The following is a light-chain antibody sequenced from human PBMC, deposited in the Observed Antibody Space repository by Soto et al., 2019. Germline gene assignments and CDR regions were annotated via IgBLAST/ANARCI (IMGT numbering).Light chain of an antibody. CDR2: AAS. V-gene: IGKV3-20*01. Sequence: EIVLTQSPGTLSLSPGARATLSCRASQSVNGNFLAWYQQKPGQAPRLLIYAASSRATGVPDRFSGSGSGTDFSLTISRLEPEDFAVYYCQQYGTSPLTFGGGTKVEIK. J-gene: IGKJ4*01. CDR3: QQYGTSPLT. CDR1: QSVNGNF.